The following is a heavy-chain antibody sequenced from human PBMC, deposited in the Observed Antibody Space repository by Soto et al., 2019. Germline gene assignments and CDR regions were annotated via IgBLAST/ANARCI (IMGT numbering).Heavy chain of an antibody. J-gene: IGHJ4*02. V-gene: IGHV3-74*01. Sequence: GGSLRLSCVASGFIFRKFWMHWVRQAPGKGLVWVSRINDDGSSTTYADSVKGRFTISRDNAENTLYLQMNSLRSEDTAVYYCARDPGYSYGYNWGQGTLVTVSS. CDR1: GFIFRKFW. D-gene: IGHD5-18*01. CDR2: INDDGSST. CDR3: ARDPGYSYGYN.